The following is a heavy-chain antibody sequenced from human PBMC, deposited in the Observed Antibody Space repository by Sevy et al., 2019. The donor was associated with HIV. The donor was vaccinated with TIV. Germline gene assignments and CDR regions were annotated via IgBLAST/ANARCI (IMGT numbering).Heavy chain of an antibody. CDR3: ARGGELGYCSSTSCYPFDY. V-gene: IGHV1-18*04. J-gene: IGHJ4*02. Sequence: ASVKVSCKASGYTFTSYGISWVRQAPGQGLEWMGWISAYNGNTNYAQKFQGRVTMTTDTSTSTAYMELRGLRSDDTAVYYCARGGELGYCSSTSCYPFDYWGQGTLVTVSS. CDR2: ISAYNGNT. CDR1: GYTFTSYG. D-gene: IGHD2-2*01.